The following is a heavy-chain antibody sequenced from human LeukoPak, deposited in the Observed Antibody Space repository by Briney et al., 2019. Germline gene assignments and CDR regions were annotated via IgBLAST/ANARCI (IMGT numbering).Heavy chain of an antibody. D-gene: IGHD3-22*01. V-gene: IGHV3-21*01. CDR3: ARGQIYYDGSGFDY. J-gene: IGHJ4*02. CDR2: ISTSSSYI. CDR1: GFTFSSYT. Sequence: GGSLRLSCAASGFTFSSYTMNWVRQAPGKGLEWVSSISTSSSYIYFADSVKGRFTISRDNAKNSLSLQMNSLRADDTAVYYCARGQIYYDGSGFDYWGQGTLVTVSS.